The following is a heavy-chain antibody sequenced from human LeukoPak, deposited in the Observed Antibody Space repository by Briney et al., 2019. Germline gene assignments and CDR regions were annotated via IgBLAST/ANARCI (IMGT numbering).Heavy chain of an antibody. Sequence: ASVKVSCKASGYTFTSYAMHWVRQAPGQRLEWMGWINAGNGNTKYSQKFQGRVTITRDTSASTAYMELSSLRSEDTAVYYCARDRSRYYDSSVVDYWGQGTLVTVSS. V-gene: IGHV1-3*01. CDR2: INAGNGNT. J-gene: IGHJ4*02. CDR3: ARDRSRYYDSSVVDY. CDR1: GYTFTSYA. D-gene: IGHD3-22*01.